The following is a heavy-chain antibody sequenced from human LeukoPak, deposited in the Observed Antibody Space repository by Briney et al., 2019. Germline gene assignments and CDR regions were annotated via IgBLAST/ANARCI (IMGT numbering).Heavy chain of an antibody. D-gene: IGHD3-22*01. CDR3: ARESYDSSGYFSPLVDY. J-gene: IGHJ4*02. Sequence: ASVKVSCKASGYTFTGYYMHWVRQAPGQGLEWMGRINPNSGGTNYAQKFQGRVTMTRDTSISTAYMELSRQRSDDTAVYYCARESYDSSGYFSPLVDYWGQGTLVTVSS. CDR1: GYTFTGYY. V-gene: IGHV1-2*06. CDR2: INPNSGGT.